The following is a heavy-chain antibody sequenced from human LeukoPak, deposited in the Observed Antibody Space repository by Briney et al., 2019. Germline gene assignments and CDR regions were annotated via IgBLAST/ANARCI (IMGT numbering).Heavy chain of an antibody. J-gene: IGHJ5*02. V-gene: IGHV1-3*01. Sequence: ASVKVSCKASGYTFTSYAMHWVRQAPGQRLEWMGWINAGNGNTKYSQKLQGRVTMTTDTSTSTAYMELRSLRSDDTAVYYCARAKSSGGVLGPWGQGTLVTVSS. CDR1: GYTFTSYA. CDR2: INAGNGNT. D-gene: IGHD3-16*01. CDR3: ARAKSSGGVLGP.